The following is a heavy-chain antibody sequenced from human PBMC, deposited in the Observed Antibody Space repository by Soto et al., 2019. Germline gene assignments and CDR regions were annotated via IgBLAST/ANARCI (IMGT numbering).Heavy chain of an antibody. V-gene: IGHV3-21*03. CDR2: IRSSTSDT. D-gene: IGHD2-2*01. Sequence: VGSLRLSCKASGFTFTSYSMNWFRQAPWKVLACVAAIRSSTSDTYYADSVKGRFTISRDNAENLLTLQMNSLRAEDTAIYYCARDSRDCRTMSCRHYYYFYDMDVWGQGTTVTVSS. CDR1: GFTFTSYS. J-gene: IGHJ6*02. CDR3: ARDSRDCRTMSCRHYYYFYDMDV.